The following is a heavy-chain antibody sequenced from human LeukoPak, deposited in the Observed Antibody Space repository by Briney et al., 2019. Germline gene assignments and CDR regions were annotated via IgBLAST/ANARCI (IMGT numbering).Heavy chain of an antibody. CDR3: ARGDTSMLTGIDY. CDR1: GGSISSGDYH. V-gene: IGHV4-30-4*01. D-gene: IGHD5-18*01. CDR2: IYYSGST. J-gene: IGHJ4*02. Sequence: SQPLSLTCTVSGGSISSGDYHWSWIRQPPGKGLEWIVYIYYSGSTYYNPSLKSRVTISVDTSKNQFFLNLRSATAADTAVYYCARGDTSMLTGIDYWGQGTLVTVSS.